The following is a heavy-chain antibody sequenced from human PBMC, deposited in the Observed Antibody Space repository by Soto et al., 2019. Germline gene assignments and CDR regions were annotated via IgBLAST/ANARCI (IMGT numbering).Heavy chain of an antibody. Sequence: SVKVSCKASGGTFSSYAISWVRQAPGQGLEWMGGIIPIFGTANYAQKFQGRVSITADKSTSTAYMELSSLRSEDTAVYYCARGRIAAAGPPAFYYYYGMDVWGQGTTVTVSS. V-gene: IGHV1-69*06. CDR3: ARGRIAAAGPPAFYYYYGMDV. CDR2: IIPIFGTA. D-gene: IGHD6-13*01. CDR1: GGTFSSYA. J-gene: IGHJ6*02.